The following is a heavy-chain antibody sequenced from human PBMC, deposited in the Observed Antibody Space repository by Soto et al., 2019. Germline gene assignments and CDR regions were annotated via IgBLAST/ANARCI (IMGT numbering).Heavy chain of an antibody. D-gene: IGHD3-3*01. CDR3: AKEEKDYDFWSGHYTLICSNFDY. J-gene: IGHJ4*02. V-gene: IGHV3-23*01. CDR2: ISGSGGST. Sequence: QPGGSLRLSCAASGFTFSSYAMSWVRQAPGKGLEWVSAISGSGGSTYYADSVKGRFTISRDNSKNTLYLQMNSLRAEDTAVYYCAKEEKDYDFWSGHYTLICSNFDYWGQGTLVTVYS. CDR1: GFTFSSYA.